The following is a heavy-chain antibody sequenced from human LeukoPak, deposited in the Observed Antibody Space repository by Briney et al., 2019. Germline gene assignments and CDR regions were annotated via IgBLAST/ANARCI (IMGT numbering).Heavy chain of an antibody. J-gene: IGHJ2*01. CDR2: IWYDGSNK. CDR3: ARGGSGWLYWYFDL. V-gene: IGHV3-33*01. Sequence: GGSLRLSCAASGFTFSSYGMHWVRQAPGKGLEWVAVIWYDGSNKYYADSVKGRFTISRDNSKNTLYLQMNSLRAEDTAVYYCARGGSGWLYWYFDLWGRGTLVTVSS. CDR1: GFTFSSYG. D-gene: IGHD6-19*01.